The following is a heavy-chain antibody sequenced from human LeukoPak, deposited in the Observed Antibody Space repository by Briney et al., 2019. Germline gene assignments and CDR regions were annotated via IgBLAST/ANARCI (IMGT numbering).Heavy chain of an antibody. CDR1: GGSISSYY. CDR3: ARDGAHKNHYYSYYYMDV. D-gene: IGHD3-16*01. CDR2: IYYSGST. V-gene: IGHV4-59*01. J-gene: IGHJ6*03. Sequence: SETLSLTCTVSGGSISSYYWNWIRQPPGKGLEWIGYIYYSGSTHYNPSLKSRVTISLDTSKNQFSLKLSSVTAADTVVYYCARDGAHKNHYYSYYYMDVWGKGTTVTVSS.